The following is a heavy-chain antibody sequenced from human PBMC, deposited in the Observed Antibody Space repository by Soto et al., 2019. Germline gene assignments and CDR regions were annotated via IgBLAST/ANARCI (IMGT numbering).Heavy chain of an antibody. CDR2: INAGNGNT. CDR3: ARDRQVLSDYYYGMDV. D-gene: IGHD6-19*01. Sequence: ASVKVSCKASGYTFTSYAMHWVRQAPGQRLEWMGWINAGNGNTKYSQKFQGRVTITRDTSASTAYMELSSLRSEDTAVYYCARDRQVLSDYYYGMDVWGQGTTVTVS. J-gene: IGHJ6*02. CDR1: GYTFTSYA. V-gene: IGHV1-3*01.